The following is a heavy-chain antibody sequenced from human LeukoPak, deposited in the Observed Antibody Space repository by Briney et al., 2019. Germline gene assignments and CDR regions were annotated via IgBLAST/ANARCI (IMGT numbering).Heavy chain of an antibody. Sequence: SVKVSCKASGYTFTSYYMHWVRQAPGQGLEWMGGIIPIFGTANYAQKFQGRVTITADESTSTAYMEPSSLRSEDTAVYYCARDIGDIVVVPAAQEDYWGQGTLVTVSS. CDR1: GYTFTSYY. D-gene: IGHD2-2*01. J-gene: IGHJ4*02. V-gene: IGHV1-69*13. CDR3: ARDIGDIVVVPAAQEDY. CDR2: IIPIFGTA.